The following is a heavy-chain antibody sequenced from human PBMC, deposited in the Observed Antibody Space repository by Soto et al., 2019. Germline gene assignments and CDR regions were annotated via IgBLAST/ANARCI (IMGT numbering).Heavy chain of an antibody. D-gene: IGHD3-22*01. CDR3: SRDSQTYYYDSSGQYYFDY. CDR2: IIPIFGTA. J-gene: IGHJ4*02. Sequence: VASVKVSCKASGGTFSSYAISWVRQAPGQGLEWMGGIIPIFGTANYAQKFQGRVTITADESTSTAYMELSSLRSEDTAVYYCSRDSQTYYYDSSGQYYFDYWGQGTLVTVSS. CDR1: GGTFSSYA. V-gene: IGHV1-69*13.